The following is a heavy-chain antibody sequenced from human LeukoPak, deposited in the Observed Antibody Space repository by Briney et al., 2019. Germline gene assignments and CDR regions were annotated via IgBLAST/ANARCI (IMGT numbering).Heavy chain of an antibody. V-gene: IGHV3-74*01. J-gene: IGHJ4*02. CDR3: ARSGYYNGYDY. CDR1: GFTFSVYW. Sequence: EGSLRLSCVTSGFTFSVYWMHWVRQVPGKGLMGVSRISSDGSITTYADSVKGRFTISRDIARNTLYLQMNSLTADDTAVYYCARSGYYNGYDYWGQGTLVTVSS. D-gene: IGHD3-10*01. CDR2: ISSDGSIT.